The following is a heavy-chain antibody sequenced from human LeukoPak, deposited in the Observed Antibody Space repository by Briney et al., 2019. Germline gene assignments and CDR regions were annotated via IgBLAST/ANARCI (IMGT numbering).Heavy chain of an antibody. CDR1: GFSLSDAW. V-gene: IGHV3-15*01. CDR3: SQLSRGY. J-gene: IGHJ4*02. CDR2: MKPRGTT. Sequence: GGSLRLSCAASGFSLSDAWMSWVRQAPGKGLECVGRMKPRGTTEDGAPMNDRFIVSRDDSKNTLYLQMNCLKAEDTGLYYCSQLSRGYWGQGAQVTVSS. D-gene: IGHD2-15*01.